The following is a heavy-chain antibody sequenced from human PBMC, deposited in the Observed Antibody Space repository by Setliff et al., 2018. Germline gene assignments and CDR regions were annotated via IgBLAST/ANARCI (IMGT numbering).Heavy chain of an antibody. J-gene: IGHJ4*02. Sequence: PSETLSLTCTVSGDSISTGINYWSWIRQPAGKGLEWIGHIDRSGNTNFNPSLKSRVTISGDRSKNQFSLELSSVTAADTAVYYCARSLGSGSYYGSRPFHSDYWGQGIQVTSPQ. CDR3: ARSLGSGSYYGSRPFHSDY. D-gene: IGHD3-10*01. V-gene: IGHV4-61*09. CDR1: GDSISTGINY. CDR2: IDRSGNT.